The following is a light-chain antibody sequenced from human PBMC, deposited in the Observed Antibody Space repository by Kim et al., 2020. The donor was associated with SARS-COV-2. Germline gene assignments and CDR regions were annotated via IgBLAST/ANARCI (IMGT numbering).Light chain of an antibody. J-gene: IGLJ2*01. CDR2: ELT. V-gene: IGLV2-8*01. CDR3: SSYAGTNSVI. Sequence: GQSVAISCTGTTSDVGAYNYASWYQQHPGKAPKLMLYELTKRPSGVPDRFSGSKSGNTASLTVSGLQAEDEAHYYCSSYAGTNSVIFGGGTQLTVL. CDR1: TSDVGAYNY.